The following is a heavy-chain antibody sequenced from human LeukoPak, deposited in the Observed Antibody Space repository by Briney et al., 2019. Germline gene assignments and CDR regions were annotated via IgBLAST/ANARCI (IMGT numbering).Heavy chain of an antibody. Sequence: ASVKVSCKASGGTSSSYAISWVRQAPGQGLEWMGGIIPIFGTANYAQKFQGRVTITADESTSTAYMELSSLRSEDTAVYYCARTSGYSYGREVDYWGQGTLVTVSS. CDR2: IIPIFGTA. CDR1: GGTSSSYA. CDR3: ARTSGYSYGREVDY. D-gene: IGHD5-18*01. J-gene: IGHJ4*02. V-gene: IGHV1-69*01.